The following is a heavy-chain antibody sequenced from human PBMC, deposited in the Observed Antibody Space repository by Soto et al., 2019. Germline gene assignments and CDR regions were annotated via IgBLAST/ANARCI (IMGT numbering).Heavy chain of an antibody. D-gene: IGHD3-22*01. Sequence: ASVKVSCKASGYTFTSYGISWVRQAPGQGLEWMGWISAYNGNTNYAQKLQGRVTMTTDTSTSTAYMELRSLRSDDTAVYYCARAYLYYYDSSGYYSSWFDPWGQGTLVTVSS. J-gene: IGHJ5*02. V-gene: IGHV1-18*01. CDR2: ISAYNGNT. CDR1: GYTFTSYG. CDR3: ARAYLYYYDSSGYYSSWFDP.